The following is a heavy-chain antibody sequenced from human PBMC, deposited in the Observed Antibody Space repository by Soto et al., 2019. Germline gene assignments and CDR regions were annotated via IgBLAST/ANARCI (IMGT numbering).Heavy chain of an antibody. Sequence: PGGSLRLSCAASGLTFSSHGMHWVRQAPGKGLEWVAVISYDGTNKYYGDSVKGRFTISRDNSKNTVYLQMNSLRVEDTAVFYCAKGPTTAMVDFWGQGTLVTVSS. D-gene: IGHD5-18*01. J-gene: IGHJ4*02. CDR1: GLTFSSHG. CDR2: ISYDGTNK. V-gene: IGHV3-30*18. CDR3: AKGPTTAMVDF.